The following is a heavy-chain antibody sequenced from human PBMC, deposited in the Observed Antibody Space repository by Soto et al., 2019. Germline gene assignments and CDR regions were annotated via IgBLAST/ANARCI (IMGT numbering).Heavy chain of an antibody. J-gene: IGHJ4*02. CDR3: ARGPAAAGMATDY. CDR2: INHSGST. V-gene: IGHV4-34*01. CDR1: GGSFSGYY. D-gene: IGHD6-13*01. Sequence: SETLSLTCAVYGGSFSGYYWSWIRQPPGKGLEWIGEINHSGSTNYNPSLKSRVTISVDTSKNQFSLKLSSVTAADTAVYYCARGPAAAGMATDYWGQGTLGTVSS.